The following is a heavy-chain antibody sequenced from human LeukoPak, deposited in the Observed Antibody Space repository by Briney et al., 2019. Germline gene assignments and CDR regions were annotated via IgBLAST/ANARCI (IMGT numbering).Heavy chain of an antibody. D-gene: IGHD3-22*01. J-gene: IGHJ4*02. CDR3: AKDRRYYYDSSGYWGY. Sequence: GGSLRLSCVASGFTFSSSAMSWVRQAPGKGLEWVSTISNSGNTTYYADSVKGRFTISRDTSKNTLYLQMNSLRAEDTAVYYCAKDRRYYYDSSGYWGYWGQGTLVTVSS. V-gene: IGHV3-23*01. CDR2: ISNSGNTT. CDR1: GFTFSSSA.